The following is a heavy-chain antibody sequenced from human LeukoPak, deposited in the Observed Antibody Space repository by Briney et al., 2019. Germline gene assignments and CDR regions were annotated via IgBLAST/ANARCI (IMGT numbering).Heavy chain of an antibody. Sequence: PSETLSLTFAVSGVSFNDYYWSWVRQTPGKGLEWIGEINHSGYTNDSPSLKSRVTLSIDTSRKQFSLNLRSVTVADSGIYYCTRMTTGHDYWGQGTLVTVSS. CDR1: GVSFNDYY. CDR2: INHSGYT. J-gene: IGHJ4*02. CDR3: TRMTTGHDY. V-gene: IGHV4-34*01. D-gene: IGHD4-17*01.